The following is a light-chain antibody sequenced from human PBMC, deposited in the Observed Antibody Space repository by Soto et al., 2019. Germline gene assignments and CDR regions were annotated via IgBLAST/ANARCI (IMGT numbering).Light chain of an antibody. V-gene: IGLV2-14*01. CDR2: EVS. CDR3: SSYVTTNARV. CDR1: GNYIANYNF. Sequence: SALTQPASVSGSPGQSITISCTGTGNYIANYNFVSWYQHHPGKAPKLMIYEVSNRPSGVSDRFSGSKSGNTASLTISGLQAEDEADYYCSSYVTTNARVFGTGTKVTVL. J-gene: IGLJ1*01.